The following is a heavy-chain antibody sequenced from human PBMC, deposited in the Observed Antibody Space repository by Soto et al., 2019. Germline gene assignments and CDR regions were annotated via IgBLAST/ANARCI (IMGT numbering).Heavy chain of an antibody. J-gene: IGHJ4*02. Sequence: SETLSLTCTVSGGSISNYYWSCLRQPAGKGLEWLGRIYSSGSTDYIPSLKSRVTMSVDTSKNQFSLMLSSVTAADTAVYYCARGTRSGSYPFEYWGQGNLVTVS. CDR3: ARGTRSGSYPFEY. V-gene: IGHV4-4*07. CDR1: GGSISNYY. D-gene: IGHD1-26*01. CDR2: IYSSGST.